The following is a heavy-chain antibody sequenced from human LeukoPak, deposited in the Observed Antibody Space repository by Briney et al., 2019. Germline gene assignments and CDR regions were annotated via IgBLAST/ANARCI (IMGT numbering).Heavy chain of an antibody. Sequence: ASVKVSCKASGYTFTSYDINWVRQATGQGLEWMGWMNPNSGNTGYAQKFQGRVTITRNTFISTAYMELSSLGSEDTAVYYCARGRKYSSSSGFDYWGQGTLVTVSS. CDR3: ARGRKYSSSSGFDY. CDR1: GYTFTSYD. D-gene: IGHD6-6*01. V-gene: IGHV1-8*03. CDR2: MNPNSGNT. J-gene: IGHJ4*02.